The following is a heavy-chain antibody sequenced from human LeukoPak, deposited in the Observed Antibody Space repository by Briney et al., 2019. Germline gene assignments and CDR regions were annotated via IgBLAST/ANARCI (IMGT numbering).Heavy chain of an antibody. V-gene: IGHV1-2*02. CDR3: ARDTITMVRGVGGFLGY. CDR2: INPNSGGT. CDR1: GYTFTSYY. Sequence: ASVKVSCKASGYTFTSYYMHWVRQAPGQGLEWMGWINPNSGGTNYAQKFQGRVTMTRDTSISTAYMELSRLRSDDTAVYYCARDTITMVRGVGGFLGYWGQGTLVTVSS. J-gene: IGHJ4*02. D-gene: IGHD3-10*01.